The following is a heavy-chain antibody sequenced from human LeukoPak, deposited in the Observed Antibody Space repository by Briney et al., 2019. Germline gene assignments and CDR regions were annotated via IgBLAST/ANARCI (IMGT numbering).Heavy chain of an antibody. CDR2: ISGSSRSI. D-gene: IGHD6-19*01. Sequence: RGSLRLSCAASGFTFSRYSMNWVRQAPGKGLEWVSSISGSSRSIYYADSVKGRFTISRDNAKNSLFLQMNSLRAEDTAVYYCAREGENGWSEAFDYWGQGTLVTVSS. J-gene: IGHJ4*02. V-gene: IGHV3-21*01. CDR3: AREGENGWSEAFDY. CDR1: GFTFSRYS.